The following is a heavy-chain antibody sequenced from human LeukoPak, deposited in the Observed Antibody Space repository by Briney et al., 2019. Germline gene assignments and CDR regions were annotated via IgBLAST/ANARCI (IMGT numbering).Heavy chain of an antibody. D-gene: IGHD1-26*01. Sequence: SETLSLTCTVSGGSISSYYWSWIRQPPGKGLEWIGEINHSGSTNYNPSLKSRVTISVDTSKNQFSLKLSSVTAADTAVYYCAVGSGSYYPVSDYWGQGTLVTVSS. CDR3: AVGSGSYYPVSDY. CDR1: GGSISSYY. J-gene: IGHJ4*02. V-gene: IGHV4-34*01. CDR2: INHSGST.